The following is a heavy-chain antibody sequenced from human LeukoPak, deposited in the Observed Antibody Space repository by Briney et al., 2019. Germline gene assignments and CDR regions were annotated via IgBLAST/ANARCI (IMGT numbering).Heavy chain of an antibody. D-gene: IGHD1-26*01. CDR3: ARDPHGGSYFDY. CDR2: ISAYNGDT. J-gene: IGHJ4*02. CDR1: GFTFTSYA. Sequence: ASVKVSCKASGFTFTSYAISWVRQAPGQGLEWMGWISAYNGDTNYAQKLQGRITMTTDTSTTTAYMELRSLRSDDTAVYYCARDPHGGSYFDYWGQGTLVTVSS. V-gene: IGHV1-18*01.